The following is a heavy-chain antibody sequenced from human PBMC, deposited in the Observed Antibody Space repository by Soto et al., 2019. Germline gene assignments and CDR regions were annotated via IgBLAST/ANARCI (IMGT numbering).Heavy chain of an antibody. J-gene: IGHJ6*02. CDR1: GFTFSSYW. V-gene: IGHV3-7*01. CDR2: IKQDGSEK. Sequence: GGSLSLSCAASGFTFSSYWMSWVRQAPGKGLEWVANIKQDGSEKYYVDSVKGRFTISRDNAKNSLYLQMNSLRAEDTAVYYCAREQLELTHYYYYGMDVWGQGTTVTVSS. CDR3: AREQLELTHYYYYGMDV. D-gene: IGHD1-1*01.